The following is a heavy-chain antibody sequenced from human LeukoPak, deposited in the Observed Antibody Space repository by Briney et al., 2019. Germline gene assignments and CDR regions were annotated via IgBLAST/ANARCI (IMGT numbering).Heavy chain of an antibody. D-gene: IGHD3-22*01. CDR1: GFTFSSYA. CDR2: ISGSGGRI. V-gene: IGHV3-23*01. J-gene: IGHJ4*02. Sequence: GGSLRLSCAASGFTFSSYAMSWVRQAPGKGLEWVSAISGSGGRIYYGASVKGRFTISRDNSKNTLNLQMNSLRVDDTAVYYCAKEGRVVTTIDYWGQGTLVTVSS. CDR3: AKEGRVVTTIDY.